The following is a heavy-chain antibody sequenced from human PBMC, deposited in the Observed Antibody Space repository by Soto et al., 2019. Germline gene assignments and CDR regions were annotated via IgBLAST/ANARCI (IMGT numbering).Heavy chain of an antibody. V-gene: IGHV3-23*01. J-gene: IGHJ3*01. CDR3: AKASFDRYGIYDSFDV. CDR2: IGGGGYKP. Sequence: EVQLLESGGGLVQPGGSLRLSCVASEFIFTDYAMSWVRQAPGKGPEWVSVIGGGGYKPEYADSVKGRFTVYRDNSKKMLYLQMHRLRDADTAVYYSAKASFDRYGIYDSFDVWGQGTMVTVSS. D-gene: IGHD3-9*01. CDR1: EFIFTDYA.